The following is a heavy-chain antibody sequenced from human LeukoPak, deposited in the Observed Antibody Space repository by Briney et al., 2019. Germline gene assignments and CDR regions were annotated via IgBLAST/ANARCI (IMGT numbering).Heavy chain of an antibody. CDR3: ARDVEQWLVPQVGYFAY. CDR2: ISSSSSYI. V-gene: IGHV3-21*01. J-gene: IGHJ4*02. D-gene: IGHD6-19*01. Sequence: PGGSLRLSCAASGFTFSSYSMNWVRQAPGKGLEWVSSISSSSSYIYYADSVKGRFTISRDNAKNSLYLQMNSLRAEDTAVYYCARDVEQWLVPQVGYFAYWGQGTLVTVSS. CDR1: GFTFSSYS.